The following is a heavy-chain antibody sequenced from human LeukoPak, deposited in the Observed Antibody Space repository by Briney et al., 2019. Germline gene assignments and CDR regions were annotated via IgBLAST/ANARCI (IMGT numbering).Heavy chain of an antibody. CDR2: INHSGST. J-gene: IGHJ5*02. CDR3: ARGLYCSGGSCYSNWFDP. Sequence: SETLSLTCAVYGGSFSGYYWSWIRQPPGKGLEWIGEINHSGSTNYNPSLKSRVTISVDTSKNQFSLKLSSVTAADTAVYYCARGLYCSGGSCYSNWFDPWGQGTLVTVSS. D-gene: IGHD2-15*01. CDR1: GGSFSGYY. V-gene: IGHV4-34*01.